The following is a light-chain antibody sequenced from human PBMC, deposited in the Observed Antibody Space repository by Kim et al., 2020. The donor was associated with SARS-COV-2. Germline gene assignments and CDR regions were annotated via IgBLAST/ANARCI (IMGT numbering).Light chain of an antibody. V-gene: IGLV3-21*04. CDR3: QVLDRSNDHRV. J-gene: IGLJ3*02. Sequence: APGRTASLTCGGNNMEIKSVHWYQQKPGQAPVLVMYYDTVRPSGIPERFSGSNSGNVATLTISRVEDGDEADYYCQVLDRSNDHRVFGGGTKLTVL. CDR1: NMEIKS. CDR2: YDT.